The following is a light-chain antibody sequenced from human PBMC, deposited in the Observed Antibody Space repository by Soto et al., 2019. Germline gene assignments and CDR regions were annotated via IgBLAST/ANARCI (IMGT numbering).Light chain of an antibody. CDR1: QGISSY. V-gene: IGKV1-9*01. CDR2: PAS. CDR3: QQLNSYPLH. J-gene: IGKJ2*01. Sequence: DIQLTQSPSFLSASVGDRVTITCRASQGISSYLAWYQQKPGKAPKLLIYPASTLQSGVPSRFSGSGSGTEFSRTISGVQPQDFETYDCQQLNSYPLHFVQGTKLEIK.